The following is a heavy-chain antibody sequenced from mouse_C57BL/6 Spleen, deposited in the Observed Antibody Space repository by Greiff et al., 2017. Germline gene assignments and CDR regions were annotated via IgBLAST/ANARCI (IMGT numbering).Heavy chain of an antibody. Sequence: VQLQQPGAELVRPGSSVKLSCKASGYTFTSYWMHWVKQRPIQGLEWIGNIDPSDSETHYNQKFKDKATLTVDKSSSTAYMQLSRLTSEDSAVYYCARWGYYGSSYEGYWYFDVWGTGTTVTVSS. CDR2: IDPSDSET. CDR3: ARWGYYGSSYEGYWYFDV. V-gene: IGHV1-52*01. CDR1: GYTFTSYW. D-gene: IGHD1-1*01. J-gene: IGHJ1*03.